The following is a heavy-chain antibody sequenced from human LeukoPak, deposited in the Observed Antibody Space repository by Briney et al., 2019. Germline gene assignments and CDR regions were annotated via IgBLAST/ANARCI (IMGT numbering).Heavy chain of an antibody. CDR1: GFTFDDYA. Sequence: GGSLRLSCAASGFTFDDYAMHWVRQAPGKGLEWVSGISWNSGSIGYADSVKGRFTISRDNAKNSLYLQMNSLRAEDTALYYCAKDLLTAWDSSGYFDYWGQGTLVTVSS. D-gene: IGHD3-22*01. CDR3: AKDLLTAWDSSGYFDY. J-gene: IGHJ4*02. V-gene: IGHV3-9*01. CDR2: ISWNSGSI.